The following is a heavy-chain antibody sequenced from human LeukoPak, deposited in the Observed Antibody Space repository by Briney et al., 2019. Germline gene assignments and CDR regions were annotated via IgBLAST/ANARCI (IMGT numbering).Heavy chain of an antibody. J-gene: IGHJ4*02. V-gene: IGHV4-59*01. D-gene: IGHD3-10*01. CDR3: ARDTGYFGSGGFDL. CDR2: IYYSGST. Sequence: SETLSLTCTVSGGSISSYYWSWIRQPPGKGLEWIGYIYYSGSTNYNPSLKSRVTISVDTSKNQFSLKLSSVTAADTAVYYCARDTGYFGSGGFDLWGQGTLVTVSS. CDR1: GGSISSYY.